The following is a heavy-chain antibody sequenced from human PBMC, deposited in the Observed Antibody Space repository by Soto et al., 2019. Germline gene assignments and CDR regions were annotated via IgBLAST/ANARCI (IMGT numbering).Heavy chain of an antibody. V-gene: IGHV4-59*08. CDR3: ARLPAVSGSLAWFDP. J-gene: IGHJ5*02. CDR1: GASIRTSY. CDR2: IYHSGTT. Sequence: QVQLQESGPGLVRPSETLSLTCTVSGASIRTSYWTWIRQPPGKGLEWIAYIYHSGTTNYNPSLKSRATKKADTSKNQLTLKLNSVTAADTAVYYCARLPAVSGSLAWFDPWGQGTLVIVSS. D-gene: IGHD3-10*01.